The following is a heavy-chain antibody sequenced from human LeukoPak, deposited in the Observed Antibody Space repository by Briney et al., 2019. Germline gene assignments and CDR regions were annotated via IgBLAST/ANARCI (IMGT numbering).Heavy chain of an antibody. D-gene: IGHD3-3*01. CDR2: INPNSGGT. J-gene: IGHJ3*02. CDR1: GYTFTSYD. Sequence: ASVKVSCKASGYTFTSYDINWVRQATGQGLEWMGWINPNSGGTNYAQKFQGRVTMTRDTSISTAYMELSRLRSDDTAVYYCARVPEGYDFWSGYWIDAFDIWGQGTMVTVSS. CDR3: ARVPEGYDFWSGYWIDAFDI. V-gene: IGHV1-2*02.